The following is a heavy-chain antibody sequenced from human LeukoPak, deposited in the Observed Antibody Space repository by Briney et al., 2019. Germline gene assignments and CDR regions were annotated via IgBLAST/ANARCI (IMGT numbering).Heavy chain of an antibody. J-gene: IGHJ4*02. V-gene: IGHV1-8*01. Sequence: GASVKVSCKASGYTFTSYDINWVRQATGQGLEWMGWMNPNSGNTGYAQKFQGRVTMTRNTSISTAYMELSSLRSEDTAVYYCAKGQAMTTVVTLPDYWGQGTLVTVSS. D-gene: IGHD4-23*01. CDR1: GYTFTSYD. CDR3: AKGQAMTTVVTLPDY. CDR2: MNPNSGNT.